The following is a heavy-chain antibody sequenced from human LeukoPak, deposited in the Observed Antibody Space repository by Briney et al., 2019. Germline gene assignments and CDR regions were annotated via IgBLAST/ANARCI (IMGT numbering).Heavy chain of an antibody. CDR3: ARRNQYSSSWYAGGFGY. J-gene: IGHJ4*02. CDR1: GGSFSGYY. V-gene: IGHV4-34*01. CDR2: INHSGST. D-gene: IGHD6-13*01. Sequence: SETLSLTCAVYGGSFSGYYWSWIRQPPGKGLEWLGEINHSGSTNYNPSLKRRVTISVDTSKNQFSLKLSSVTAADTAVYYCARRNQYSSSWYAGGFGYWGQGTLVTVSS.